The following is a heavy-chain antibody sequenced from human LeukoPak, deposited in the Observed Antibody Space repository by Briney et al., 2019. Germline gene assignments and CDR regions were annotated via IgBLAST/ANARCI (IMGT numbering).Heavy chain of an antibody. CDR1: GGSISSYY. D-gene: IGHD3-22*01. Sequence: PSETLSLTCTVSGGSISSYYWSWIRQPPGKGLEWIGYIYYSGSTNYNPSLKSRVTISVDTSKNQFSLKLSSVTAADTAVYYCARGPYYYDSSGYAYWGQGTLVTVSS. CDR3: ARGPYYYDSSGYAY. CDR2: IYYSGST. J-gene: IGHJ4*02. V-gene: IGHV4-59*01.